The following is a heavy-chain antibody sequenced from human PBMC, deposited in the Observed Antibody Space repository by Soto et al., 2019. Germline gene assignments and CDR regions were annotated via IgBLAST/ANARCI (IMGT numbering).Heavy chain of an antibody. Sequence: SSVKVSCKSSGGTFSSYAITWVRRAPGQGLEWMGGIFPIFRTANYAQNFQDRVTITADVSTNTAYMELSSLRSADTAMYYCARENRYFFYGMDVWGQGTTVTVSS. V-gene: IGHV1-69*13. J-gene: IGHJ6*02. CDR2: IFPIFRTA. CDR3: ARENRYFFYGMDV. CDR1: GGTFSSYA.